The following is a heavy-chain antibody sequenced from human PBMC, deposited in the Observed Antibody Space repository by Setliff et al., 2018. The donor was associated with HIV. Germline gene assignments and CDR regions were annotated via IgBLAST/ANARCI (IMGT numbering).Heavy chain of an antibody. CDR3: ARRIHSISIGEIVVRTYYFDY. J-gene: IGHJ4*02. V-gene: IGHV1-8*02. D-gene: IGHD3-16*02. Sequence: ASVKVSCKASGYIFGNYDINWVRQAPGQGLEWMGWMNPNSDNTGFAQKFQGRVAMTRDTSTSTAYMELSGLRRDDTALYYCARRIHSISIGEIVVRTYYFDYWGQGTLVTVSS. CDR1: GYIFGNYD. CDR2: MNPNSDNT.